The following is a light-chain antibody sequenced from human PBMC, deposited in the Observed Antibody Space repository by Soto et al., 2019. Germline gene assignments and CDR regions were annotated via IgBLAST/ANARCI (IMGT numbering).Light chain of an antibody. J-gene: IGKJ1*01. V-gene: IGKV3-20*01. CDR3: QQYGNSPET. CDR1: QSVSSSH. Sequence: EIVLTQSPGTLSLSPGERVTLSCRASQSVSSSHLAWYQQKPGQAPRLLIYGASSRATGIPDRFSGSGSETDFTLTISRLEPEDFAVYYCQQYGNSPETFGQGTKVEIK. CDR2: GAS.